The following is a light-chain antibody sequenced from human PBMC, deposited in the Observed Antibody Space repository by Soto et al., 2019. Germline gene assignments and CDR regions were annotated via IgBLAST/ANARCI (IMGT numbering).Light chain of an antibody. J-gene: IGKJ3*01. V-gene: IGKV1-39*01. CDR1: QSISSY. Sequence: DIQMTQSPSSLSASVGDRVTITCRASQSISSYLNWYQQKPGKAPKLLIYAASSLQSGVPSRFSGSGSGTDFTLTISTLQPEDFATYSCQDSYSTPRFTFGPGTKVDIK. CDR3: QDSYSTPRFT. CDR2: AAS.